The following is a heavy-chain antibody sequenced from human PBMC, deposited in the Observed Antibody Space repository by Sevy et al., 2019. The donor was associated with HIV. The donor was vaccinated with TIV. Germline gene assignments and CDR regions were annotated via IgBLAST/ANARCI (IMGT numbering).Heavy chain of an antibody. CDR3: AGENAWGRGYS. V-gene: IGHV4-59*08. CDR2: IYYNGHI. J-gene: IGHJ4*02. CDR1: GGSITSLY. D-gene: IGHD3-10*01. Sequence: SETLSLTCTVSGGSITSLYWNWIRQPPGKGLEWIANIYYNGHINYNPSLKSRVTLSLDTPKNPFSLRLGSVTAADTAMYYCAGENAWGRGYSWGQGTLVTVSS.